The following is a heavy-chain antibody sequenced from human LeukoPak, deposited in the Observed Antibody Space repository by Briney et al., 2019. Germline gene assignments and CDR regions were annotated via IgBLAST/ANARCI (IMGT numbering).Heavy chain of an antibody. CDR2: IYYSGST. CDR3: ARGLPGGGVVIKFYFDY. CDR1: GGSISSYY. D-gene: IGHD3-3*01. Sequence: SETLSLTCTVSGGSISSYYWSWIRQPPGKGLEWIGYIYYSGSTYYNPSLKSRVTISVDTSKNQFSLKLSSVTAADTAVYYCARGLPGGGVVIKFYFDYWGQGTLVTVSS. V-gene: IGHV4-59*12. J-gene: IGHJ4*02.